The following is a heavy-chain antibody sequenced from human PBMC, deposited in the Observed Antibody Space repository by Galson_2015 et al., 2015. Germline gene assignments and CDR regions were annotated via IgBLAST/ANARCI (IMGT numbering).Heavy chain of an antibody. CDR1: GFTFSNYG. J-gene: IGHJ6*02. CDR2: ISYDGSNK. CDR3: AKESQYYYYGMDV. Sequence: SLRLSCAASGFTFSNYGMHWVRQAPGKGLEWVALISYDGSNKYYADSVKGRSTISRDNSKNTLYLQMNSLRAEDTAVYYCAKESQYYYYGMDVWGQGTTVTVSS. V-gene: IGHV3-30*18.